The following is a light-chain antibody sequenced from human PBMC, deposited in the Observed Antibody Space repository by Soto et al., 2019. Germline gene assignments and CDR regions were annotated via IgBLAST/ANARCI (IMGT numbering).Light chain of an antibody. CDR1: SSDVGGYNY. J-gene: IGLJ1*01. CDR2: DVS. CDR3: CSYTNSSTLLYV. V-gene: IGLV2-14*01. Sequence: QSALTQPASVSGSPGQSITISCTGTSSDVGGYNYVSWYQQHPGKAPKLMIYDVSNRPSGVSNRLSGSKSGNTASLTISGVQDEYEDDYYYCSYTNSSTLLYVFGTGTKRTVL.